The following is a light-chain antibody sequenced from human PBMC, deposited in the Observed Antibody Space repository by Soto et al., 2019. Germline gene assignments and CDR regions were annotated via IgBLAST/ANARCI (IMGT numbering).Light chain of an antibody. CDR2: KNN. CDR3: AAWDDSLSGPGV. J-gene: IGLJ7*01. V-gene: IGLV1-47*01. CDR1: SSNIGNFY. Sequence: QPVLTQPPSASGTPGQRVTISCSGSSSNIGNFYVYWYQQLPGTAPKLLLYKNNQRPLGVPDRFSGSKSGTSASLAISGLRSEDEDDYYCAAWDDSLSGPGVFGGGTQLTVL.